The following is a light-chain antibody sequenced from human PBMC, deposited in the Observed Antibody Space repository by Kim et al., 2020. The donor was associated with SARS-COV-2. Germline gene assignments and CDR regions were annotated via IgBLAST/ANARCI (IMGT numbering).Light chain of an antibody. CDR2: DVT. Sequence: GQSITISCTGNNSDVGGNDYVSWYQQHPGKAPKLMIFDVTERPSGVSNRFSGSKSGNTASLTISGLQAEDESDYYCSSYTRSKTWVFGGGTKLTVL. CDR3: SSYTRSKTWV. V-gene: IGLV2-14*03. J-gene: IGLJ3*02. CDR1: NSDVGGNDY.